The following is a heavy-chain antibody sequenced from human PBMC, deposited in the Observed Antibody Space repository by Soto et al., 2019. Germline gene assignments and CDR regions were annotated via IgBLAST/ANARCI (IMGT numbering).Heavy chain of an antibody. Sequence: GECLKISCEGSGYSFTIDWIGLVLQMPGKGLEWMWIIYPGDSDTRYSPSFQGQVTISADKSISTAYLQWSSLKASDTAMYYCARGFWSAEIGGWFDPWGQGTLVHVSS. CDR1: GYSFTIDW. V-gene: IGHV5-51*01. CDR3: ARGFWSAEIGGWFDP. J-gene: IGHJ5*01. D-gene: IGHD3-3*01. CDR2: IYPGDSDT.